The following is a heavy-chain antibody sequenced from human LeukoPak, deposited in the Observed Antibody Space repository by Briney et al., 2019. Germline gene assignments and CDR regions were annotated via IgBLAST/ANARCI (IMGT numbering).Heavy chain of an antibody. CDR3: ARSAYSSSSLGNFDY. Sequence: GSLRLSCAASGFTFSSYSMNWVRQAPGKGLEWVSFISSSSSYIYYADSVKGRFTISRDNAKNSLYLQMNSLRAEDTAVYYCARSAYSSSSLGNFDYWGQGTLVTVSS. D-gene: IGHD6-6*01. CDR2: ISSSSSYI. V-gene: IGHV3-21*01. CDR1: GFTFSSYS. J-gene: IGHJ4*02.